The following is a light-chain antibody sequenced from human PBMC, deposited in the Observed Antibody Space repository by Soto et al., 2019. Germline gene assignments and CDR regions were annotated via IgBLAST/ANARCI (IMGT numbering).Light chain of an antibody. CDR3: QSYDSTLSVVV. CDR2: DEN. Sequence: QSVLTQPPSVSGAPGQRVTIPCTGTSSNIGAGYDVHWYQQLPGAAPKLLIFDENYRPSGVPDRFSGSKSGTSASLAITGLQAVDEADYYCQSYDSTLSVVVFGGGTKVTVL. V-gene: IGLV1-40*01. CDR1: SSNIGAGYD. J-gene: IGLJ2*01.